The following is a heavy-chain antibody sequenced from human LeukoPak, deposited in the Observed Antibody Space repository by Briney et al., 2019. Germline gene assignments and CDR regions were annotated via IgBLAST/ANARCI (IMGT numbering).Heavy chain of an antibody. J-gene: IGHJ5*02. V-gene: IGHV1-8*01. CDR1: GYTFTSYD. Sequence: ASVTVSCKASGYTFTSYDINWVRQATGPGLEWMGWMNPNSSNTGYAQKFQGRVTMTRNTSISTAYMELSSLRSEDAAVYYCARGPTYYDFWSGYYSALVWFDPWGQGTLVTVSS. CDR3: ARGPTYYDFWSGYYSALVWFDP. CDR2: MNPNSSNT. D-gene: IGHD3-3*01.